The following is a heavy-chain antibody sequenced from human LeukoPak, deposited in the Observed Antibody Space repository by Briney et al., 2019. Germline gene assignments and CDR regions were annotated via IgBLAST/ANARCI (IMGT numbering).Heavy chain of an antibody. Sequence: PGGSLRLSCAASGFTFSSYWMNWVRQAPGKGLVWVSRISSGASSTSYADSVKGRFTISRDNAKNTLYLQMNSLRAEDTAVYYCARAAIVVVPAATERYYYYYGMDVWGQGTTVTVSS. CDR1: GFTFSSYW. V-gene: IGHV3-74*01. CDR3: ARAAIVVVPAATERYYYYYGMDV. CDR2: ISSGASST. J-gene: IGHJ6*02. D-gene: IGHD2-2*01.